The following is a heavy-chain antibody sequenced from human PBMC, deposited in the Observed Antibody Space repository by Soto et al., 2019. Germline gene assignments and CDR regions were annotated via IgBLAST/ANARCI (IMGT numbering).Heavy chain of an antibody. CDR1: GFTFSSYA. CDR3: AREPTDSSGWYRSLSDAFDI. Sequence: ESGGGVVQPGRSLRLSCAASGFTFSSYAMHWVRQAPGKGLEWVAVISYDGSNKYYADSVKGRFTISRDNSKNTLYLQMNSLRAEDTAVYYCAREPTDSSGWYRSLSDAFDIWGQGTMVTVSS. CDR2: ISYDGSNK. D-gene: IGHD6-19*01. J-gene: IGHJ3*02. V-gene: IGHV3-30-3*01.